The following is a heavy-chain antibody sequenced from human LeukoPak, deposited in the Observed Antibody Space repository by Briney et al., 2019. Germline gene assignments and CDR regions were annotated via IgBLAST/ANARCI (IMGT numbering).Heavy chain of an antibody. D-gene: IGHD1-26*01. Sequence: GASVKVSCKASGYTFTGYYIHWARQAPGQGPEWMGWIYPHSDGTNYAQKFQGRVTMTRDTSISTAYMELSRLRSDDTAVYYCARDQVDAGSYFAFFDYWGQGTLVTVSS. CDR1: GYTFTGYY. CDR2: IYPHSDGT. V-gene: IGHV1-2*02. J-gene: IGHJ4*02. CDR3: ARDQVDAGSYFAFFDY.